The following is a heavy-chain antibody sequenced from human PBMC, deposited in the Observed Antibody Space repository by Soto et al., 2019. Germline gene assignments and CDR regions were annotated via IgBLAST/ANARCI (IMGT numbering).Heavy chain of an antibody. CDR1: GGSFSGYY. J-gene: IGHJ4*02. D-gene: IGHD1-26*01. CDR2: INHSGST. V-gene: IGHV4-34*01. CDR3: ARQEEATSFDY. Sequence: QVQLQQWGAGLLKPSETLSLSCAVYGGSFSGYYWSWIRQPPGKGLEWIGEINHSGSTNYNPSLKTRVTISVDTSKNQFSLKLSSVTAADTAVYYCARQEEATSFDYWGQGTLVTVSS.